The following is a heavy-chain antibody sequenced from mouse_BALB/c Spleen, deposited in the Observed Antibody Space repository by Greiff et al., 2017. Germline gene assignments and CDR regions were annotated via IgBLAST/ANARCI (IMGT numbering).Heavy chain of an antibody. D-gene: IGHD3-1*01. CDR3: ARENSPSRTWFAY. J-gene: IGHJ3*01. Sequence: EVQLQESGPELVKPGASVKMSCKASGYTFTSYVMHWVKQKPGQGLEWIGYINPYNDGTKYNEKFKGKATLTSDKSSSTAYMELSSLTSEDSAVYYCARENSPSRTWFAYWGQGTLVTVSA. CDR1: GYTFTSYV. V-gene: IGHV1-14*01. CDR2: INPYNDGT.